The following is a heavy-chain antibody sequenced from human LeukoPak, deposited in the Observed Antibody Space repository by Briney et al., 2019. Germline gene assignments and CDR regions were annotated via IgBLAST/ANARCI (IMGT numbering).Heavy chain of an antibody. CDR1: GGSFSGYY. D-gene: IGHD6-19*01. J-gene: IGHJ4*02. V-gene: IGHV4-34*01. CDR3: ATRGAVAGKGATDY. Sequence: SETLSLTCAVYGGSFSGYYWSWIRQPPGKGLEWIGEINHSGSTNYNPPLKSRVTISVDTSKNQFSLKLSSVTAADTAVYYCATRGAVAGKGATDYWGQGTLVTASS. CDR2: INHSGST.